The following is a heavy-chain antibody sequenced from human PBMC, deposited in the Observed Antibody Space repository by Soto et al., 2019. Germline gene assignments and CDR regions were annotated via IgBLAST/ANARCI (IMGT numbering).Heavy chain of an antibody. CDR2: IWYDGSNK. Sequence: PGGSLRLSCAASGFTFSSYGMHWVRQAPGKGLEWVAVIWYDGSNKYYADSVKGRFTISRDNAKNSLYLQMNSLRDEDTAVYYCAVSDFWGGYYTGDDAFDIWGQGTMVTVSS. D-gene: IGHD3-3*01. J-gene: IGHJ3*02. CDR1: GFTFSSYG. CDR3: AVSDFWGGYYTGDDAFDI. V-gene: IGHV3-33*01.